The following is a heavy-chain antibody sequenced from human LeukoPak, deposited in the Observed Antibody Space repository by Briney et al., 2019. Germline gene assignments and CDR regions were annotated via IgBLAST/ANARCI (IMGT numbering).Heavy chain of an antibody. CDR3: ARDASAGQQQLVNWFDP. D-gene: IGHD6-13*01. CDR2: IYSDGST. V-gene: IGHV3-66*01. Sequence: QSGGSLRLSCAASGFTVSSNYMTWVRQAPGKGLECVSVIYSDGSTYYADSVKGRFTISRDNAKNSLYLQMNSLRAEDTAVYYCARDASAGQQQLVNWFDPWGQGTLVTVSS. CDR1: GFTVSSNY. J-gene: IGHJ5*02.